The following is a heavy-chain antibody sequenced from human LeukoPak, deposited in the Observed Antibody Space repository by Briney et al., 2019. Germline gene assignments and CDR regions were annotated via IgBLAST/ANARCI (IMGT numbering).Heavy chain of an antibody. J-gene: IGHJ4*02. D-gene: IGHD3/OR15-3a*01. CDR1: CGSISSGGSY. Sequence: PSETLSLTCTVSCGSISSGGSYWIWTRPHPGEGLVWIRYIYSSGSTYYKSSIKSRITISLDTSQNQCSLRLSSVTAADTAIYYCARGQASDWSYDIWGQGTLVTVSS. CDR3: ARGQASDWSYDI. V-gene: IGHV4-31*03. CDR2: IYSSGST.